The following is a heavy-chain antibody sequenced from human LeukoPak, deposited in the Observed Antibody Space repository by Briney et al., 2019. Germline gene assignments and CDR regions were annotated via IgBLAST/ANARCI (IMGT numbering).Heavy chain of an antibody. CDR1: GFTFSSYA. Sequence: GRSLRLSCAASGFTFSSYAMHWVRQAPGKGLEWVAVISYDGSNKYYADSVKGRFTISRDNSKNTLCLQMNSLRAEDTAVYYCARDRDSSMATMFDYWGQGTLVTVSS. CDR2: ISYDGSNK. V-gene: IGHV3-30-3*01. CDR3: ARDRDSSMATMFDY. J-gene: IGHJ4*02. D-gene: IGHD3-22*01.